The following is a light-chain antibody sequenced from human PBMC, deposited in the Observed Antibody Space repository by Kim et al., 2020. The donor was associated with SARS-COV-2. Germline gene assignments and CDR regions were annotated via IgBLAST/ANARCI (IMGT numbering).Light chain of an antibody. CDR3: AAWDDSLNVVV. V-gene: IGLV1-44*01. J-gene: IGLJ2*01. CDR1: SSTVGINP. CDR2: SNN. Sequence: GQRVTITCSGSSSTVGINPVNCYQQLPGTAPKLLIYSNNQRPSGVPDRFSGSRSGTSASLAISGLQSEDEADYYCAAWDDSLNVVVFGGGTQLTVL.